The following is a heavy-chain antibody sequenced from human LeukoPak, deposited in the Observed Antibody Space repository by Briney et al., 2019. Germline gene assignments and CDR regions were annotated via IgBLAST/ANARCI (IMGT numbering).Heavy chain of an antibody. J-gene: IGHJ6*02. V-gene: IGHV3-30*18. D-gene: IGHD3-16*01. Sequence: PGGSLRLSCAASGFTFSSYGMHWVRQAPGKGLEWVAVISDDGSNKYYADSVKGRFTISRDNSKNTLYLQMNSLRAEDTAVYYCAKDLGGATGMDVWGQGTTVTVSS. CDR3: AKDLGGATGMDV. CDR1: GFTFSSYG. CDR2: ISDDGSNK.